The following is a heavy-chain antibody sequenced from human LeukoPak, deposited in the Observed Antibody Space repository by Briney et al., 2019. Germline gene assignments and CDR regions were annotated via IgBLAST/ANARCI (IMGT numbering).Heavy chain of an antibody. CDR3: ASGVRGSYAFDY. J-gene: IGHJ4*02. Sequence: GGSLRLSCAASGCTFSDYYMSWIRQAPGKGLEWVSYISSSSSYTNYADSVKGRFTISRDNAKNSLYLQMNSLRAEDTAVYYCASGVRGSYAFDYWGQGTLVTVSS. D-gene: IGHD3-16*01. CDR1: GCTFSDYY. V-gene: IGHV3-11*06. CDR2: ISSSSSYT.